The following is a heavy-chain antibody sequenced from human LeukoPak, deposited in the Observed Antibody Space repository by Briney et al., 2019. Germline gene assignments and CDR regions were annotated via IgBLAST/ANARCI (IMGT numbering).Heavy chain of an antibody. V-gene: IGHV3-23*01. CDR1: GLTFSSYA. J-gene: IGHJ4*02. Sequence: GGSLRLSCAASGLTFSSYAMSWVRQAPGKGLEWVSAISGSGGSTYYADSVKGRFTISRDNSKNTLYLQMNSLRAEDTAVYYCAKGRSSSSMVLDYWGQGTLVTVSS. CDR3: AKGRSSSSMVLDY. CDR2: ISGSGGST. D-gene: IGHD6-6*01.